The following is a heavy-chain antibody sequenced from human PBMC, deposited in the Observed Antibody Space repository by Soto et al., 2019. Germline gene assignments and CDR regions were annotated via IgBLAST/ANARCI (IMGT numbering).Heavy chain of an antibody. CDR3: ARDVLTYYYDSSGYYYDNYYYGMDV. Sequence: GGSLRLSCAASGFTFSSYAMHWVRQAPGKGLEWVAVISYDGSNKYYADSVKGRFTISRDNSKNTLYLQMNSLRAEDTAVYYCARDVLTYYYDSSGYYYDNYYYGMDVWGQGTTVTVSS. V-gene: IGHV3-30-3*01. D-gene: IGHD3-22*01. CDR2: ISYDGSNK. J-gene: IGHJ6*02. CDR1: GFTFSSYA.